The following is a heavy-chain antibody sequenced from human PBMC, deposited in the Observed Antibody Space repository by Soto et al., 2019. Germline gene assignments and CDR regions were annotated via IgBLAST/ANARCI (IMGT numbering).Heavy chain of an antibody. CDR1: GFTFSSYW. V-gene: IGHV3-74*01. CDR2: INNDGSIT. CDR3: ARSTNGSFDF. J-gene: IGHJ4*02. Sequence: PGGSLRLSCAASGFTFSSYWMHWVRQAPGKGLVWVSRINNDGSITNYTDSVKGRFTMSRDNAKSTLHLQMNSLRGEDTAVYYCARSTNGSFDFWGQGTLVTVSS. D-gene: IGHD2-8*01.